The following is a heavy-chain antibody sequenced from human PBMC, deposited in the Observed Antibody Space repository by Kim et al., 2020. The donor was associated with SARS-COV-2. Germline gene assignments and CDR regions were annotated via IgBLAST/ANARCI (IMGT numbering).Heavy chain of an antibody. CDR2: ISSSSSTI. Sequence: GGSLRLSCAASGFTFSSYSMNWVRQAPGKGLEWVSYISSSSSTIYYADSVKGRFTISRDNAKNSLYLQMNSLRDEDTAVYYCAREVRILVVPAARGRHWYFDLWGRGTLVTVSS. V-gene: IGHV3-48*02. J-gene: IGHJ2*01. CDR1: GFTFSSYS. CDR3: AREVRILVVPAARGRHWYFDL. D-gene: IGHD2-2*01.